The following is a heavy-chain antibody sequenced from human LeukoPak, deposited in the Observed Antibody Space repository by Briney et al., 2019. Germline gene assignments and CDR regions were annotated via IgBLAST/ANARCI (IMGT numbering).Heavy chain of an antibody. V-gene: IGHV3-23*01. CDR1: GFTFNSYA. D-gene: IGHD6-25*01. Sequence: GGSLRLSCAASGFTFNSYAMSWVRQAPGKGLEWVSAISGSGGSIYYADSVKGPFTSSRDNSKNTLYLQMNSLRAEDTAVYYCARVGAGRGGPFDYWGQGTLVTVSS. CDR2: ISGSGGSI. CDR3: ARVGAGRGGPFDY. J-gene: IGHJ4*02.